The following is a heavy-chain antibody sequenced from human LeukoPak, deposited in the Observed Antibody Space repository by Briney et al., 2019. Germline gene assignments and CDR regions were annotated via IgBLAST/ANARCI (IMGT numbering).Heavy chain of an antibody. CDR2: IYPGDSDT. V-gene: IGHV5-51*01. J-gene: IGHJ4*02. CDR1: GYSFTSYW. CDR3: ARTHDSSSWLWYFDY. Sequence: GESLKISCKGSGYSFTSYWIGWVRQMPGKGLEWMGIIYPGDSDTRYSPSFQGQVTISADKSISTAYLQWSSLKASDTAMYYCARTHDSSSWLWYFDYWGQGALVTVSS. D-gene: IGHD6-13*01.